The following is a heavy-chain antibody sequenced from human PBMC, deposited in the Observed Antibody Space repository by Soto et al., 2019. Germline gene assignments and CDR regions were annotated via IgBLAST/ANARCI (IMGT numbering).Heavy chain of an antibody. J-gene: IGHJ6*02. D-gene: IGHD3-3*01. CDR1: GGSFSGYY. V-gene: IGHV4-34*01. Sequence: SETLSLTCAVYGGSFSGYYWSWIRQPPGKGLEWIGEINHSGSTNYNPSLKSRVTISVDTSKNQFSLKLSSVTAADTAVYYCAREYDFWSGYYGMDVWGQGTTVTVS. CDR3: AREYDFWSGYYGMDV. CDR2: INHSGST.